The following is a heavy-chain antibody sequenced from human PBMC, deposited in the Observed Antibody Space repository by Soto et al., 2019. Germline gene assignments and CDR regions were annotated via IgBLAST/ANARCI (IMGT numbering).Heavy chain of an antibody. D-gene: IGHD2-15*01. CDR1: TFTFSTYA. CDR2: ISGSGAST. J-gene: IGHJ5*02. V-gene: IGHV3-23*01. Sequence: VQLLESGGDLVQPGGSLRLSCAASTFTFSTYAMSWVRQAPGRGLEWVSSISGSGASTYYADSVKGRFTISRDNSKSIVFLQMTSLRAEDTAIYYCAKWVAATPNWFDPWGQGTLVTVSS. CDR3: AKWVAATPNWFDP.